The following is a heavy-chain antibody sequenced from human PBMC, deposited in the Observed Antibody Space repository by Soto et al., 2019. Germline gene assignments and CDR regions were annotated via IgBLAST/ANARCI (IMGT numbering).Heavy chain of an antibody. CDR1: GFTLSDSY. CDR3: AREGASSVQPFDY. CDR2: ISSSGSTI. Sequence: QVQLVESGGGLVKPGGSLRLTCAASGFTLSDSYMSWLRQAPGKGLEWISYISSSGSTIFYADSVKGRFTISRDNAKNSLFLQMNRLRADDTAVYYCAREGASSVQPFDYWGQGTLVTVSS. D-gene: IGHD1-1*01. V-gene: IGHV3-11*01. J-gene: IGHJ4*02.